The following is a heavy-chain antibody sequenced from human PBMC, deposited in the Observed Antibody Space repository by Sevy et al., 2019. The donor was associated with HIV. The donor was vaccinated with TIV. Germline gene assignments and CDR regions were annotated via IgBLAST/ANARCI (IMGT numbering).Heavy chain of an antibody. V-gene: IGHV1-18*01. D-gene: IGHD2-15*01. J-gene: IGHJ4*02. CDR1: GYTFTSYK. CDR3: VRAYCSGGRCYSGAY. CDR2: VSAHNGDT. Sequence: ASVKVSCKTSGYTFTSYKITWVRQAPGQGLEWMGWVSAHNGDTNYARRFRGRVTMTTDTSTSTAYMDLRSLRSDDTAVYYCVRAYCSGGRCYSGAYWGQGTLVTVSS.